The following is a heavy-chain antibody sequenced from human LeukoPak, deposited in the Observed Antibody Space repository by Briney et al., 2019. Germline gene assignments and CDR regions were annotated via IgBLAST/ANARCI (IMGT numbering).Heavy chain of an antibody. D-gene: IGHD1-26*01. CDR3: ARDPGTPIVGAQLPFDY. CDR1: GYTFTSYG. J-gene: IGHJ4*02. CDR2: ISAYNGNT. V-gene: IGHV1-18*01. Sequence: ASVKVSCKASGYTFTSYGISWVRQAPGQGLEWMGWISAYNGNTNYAQKLQGRVTMTTDTSTSTAYMELRSLRSDDTAVYYCARDPGTPIVGAQLPFDYWGQGTLVTVSS.